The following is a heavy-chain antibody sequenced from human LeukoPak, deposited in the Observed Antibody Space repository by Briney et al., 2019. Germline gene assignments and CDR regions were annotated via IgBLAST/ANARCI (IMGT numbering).Heavy chain of an antibody. D-gene: IGHD3-22*01. CDR3: AREGSTDSSGYYYYYYGMDV. V-gene: IGHV4-39*07. J-gene: IGHJ6*02. CDR1: GGSISSSSYY. CDR2: IYYSGST. Sequence: SETLSLTCTVSGGSISSSSYYWGWIRQPPGKGLEWIGSIYYSGSTYYNPSLKSRVTISVDTSKNQFSLKLSSVTAADTAVYYCAREGSTDSSGYYYYYYGMDVWGQGTTVTVSS.